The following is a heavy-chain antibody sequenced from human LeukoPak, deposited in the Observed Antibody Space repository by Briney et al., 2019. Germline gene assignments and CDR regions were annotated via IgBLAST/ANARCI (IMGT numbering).Heavy chain of an antibody. CDR2: IYYSGST. CDR1: GGSISSGDYY. D-gene: IGHD2-2*01. J-gene: IGHJ3*02. V-gene: IGHV4-61*08. Sequence: SQTLSLTCTASGGSISSGDYYWSWIRQPPGKGLEWIGYIYYSGSTNYNPSLKSRVTISVDTSKNQFSLKLSSVTAADTAVYYCARVLPPTYCSSTSCHDAFDIWGQGTMVTVSS. CDR3: ARVLPPTYCSSTSCHDAFDI.